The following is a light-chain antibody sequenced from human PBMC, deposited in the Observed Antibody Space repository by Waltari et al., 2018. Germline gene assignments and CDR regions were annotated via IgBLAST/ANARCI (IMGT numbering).Light chain of an antibody. V-gene: IGKV3-15*01. CDR1: QSIRSN. J-gene: IGKJ1*01. CDR2: VAS. CDR3: QQYDNWLGT. Sequence: EIVMTQSPATLSVFPGERATLSCRASQSIRSNLAWYQHKPGQAPRLLIYVASTRATGIPARFSGSGSGTEFPLTISSLQSEDFAVYFCQQYDNWLGTFGQGTKVEIK.